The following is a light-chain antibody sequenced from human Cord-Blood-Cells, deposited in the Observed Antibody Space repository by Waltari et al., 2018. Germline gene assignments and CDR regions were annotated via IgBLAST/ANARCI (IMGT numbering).Light chain of an antibody. J-gene: IGKJ4*01. CDR1: QDISNY. Sequence: DIQMTQSPSSLSASVGDRVTITCQASQDISNYLNWYQQKPGKAPKLLIYDASNLETVVPSRFSGSGSGTEFTFTISSLQPEDIATYYCQQYDNLPLTFGGGTKVEIK. CDR3: QQYDNLPLT. CDR2: DAS. V-gene: IGKV1-33*01.